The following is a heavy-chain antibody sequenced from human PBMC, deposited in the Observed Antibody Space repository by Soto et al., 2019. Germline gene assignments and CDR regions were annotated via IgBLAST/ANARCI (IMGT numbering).Heavy chain of an antibody. CDR3: ARDRAASSGWLYYYYGMDV. V-gene: IGHV1-69*13. J-gene: IGHJ6*02. D-gene: IGHD6-19*01. Sequence: SVTVSCQASGGTFSSYAISWVRQAPGQGLEWMGGIIPIFGTADYAQKFQGRVTITADESKNTLYLQMNSLRAEDTAVYYCARDRAASSGWLYYYYGMDVWGQGTTVTVSS. CDR2: IIPIFGTA. CDR1: GGTFSSYA.